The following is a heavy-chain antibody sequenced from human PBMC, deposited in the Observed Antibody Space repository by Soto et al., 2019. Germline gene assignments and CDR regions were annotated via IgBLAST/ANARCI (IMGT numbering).Heavy chain of an antibody. CDR2: IYYSGST. D-gene: IGHD2-2*02. CDR3: ATIPATTILTDY. J-gene: IGHJ4*02. V-gene: IGHV4-39*01. CDR1: GGSITSSYY. Sequence: QLQLQESGPGLVKPSETLSLTCTVSGGSITSSYYWGWIRQPPGKGLEWIGSIYYSGSTYYNPSLKSRVTISVDTSKNQFSLKLSSGTAADTAVYYCATIPATTILTDYWGQGTLVTVSS.